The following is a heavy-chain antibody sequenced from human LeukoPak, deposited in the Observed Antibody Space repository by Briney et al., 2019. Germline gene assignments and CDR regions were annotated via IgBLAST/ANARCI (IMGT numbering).Heavy chain of an antibody. Sequence: GGSLRLSCAASGFSFSSSWMSWVRQVPGKGLEWVAIIKEDRNVKYYVDSVKGRFTISRDNAENSLYLQMNSLRAEDTAVYYCAAGRGDYWGQGTLVTVSS. J-gene: IGHJ4*02. CDR3: AAGRGDY. CDR2: IKEDRNVK. V-gene: IGHV3-7*01. CDR1: GFSFSSSW. D-gene: IGHD1-26*01.